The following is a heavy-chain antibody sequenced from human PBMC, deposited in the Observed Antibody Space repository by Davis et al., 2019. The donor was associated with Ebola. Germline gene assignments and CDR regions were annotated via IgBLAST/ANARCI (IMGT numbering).Heavy chain of an antibody. Sequence: MPSETLSLTCAVYGGSFSGYYWSWIRQPPGKGLEWIGEINHSGTTNYNPSLKSRVTISIDTSKNQFSLKLSSVTAADTAVYHCARDINYWGQGTLVTVSS. J-gene: IGHJ4*02. CDR2: INHSGTT. CDR1: GGSFSGYY. V-gene: IGHV4-34*01. CDR3: ARDINY. D-gene: IGHD1-14*01.